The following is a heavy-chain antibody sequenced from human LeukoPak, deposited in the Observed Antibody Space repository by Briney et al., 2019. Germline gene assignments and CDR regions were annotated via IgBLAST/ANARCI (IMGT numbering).Heavy chain of an antibody. J-gene: IGHJ5*02. CDR3: ARLGDYSNAHWFDP. CDR1: GFTFSSYA. CDR2: IKGDGSDT. D-gene: IGHD4-11*01. Sequence: GGSLRLSCAASGFTFSSYAMSWVRQAPGKGLVWVSRIKGDGSDTTYADSVKGRFTISRDNAKNTLYLQMNSLRAEDTALYYCARLGDYSNAHWFDPWGQGTLVTVSS. V-gene: IGHV3-74*01.